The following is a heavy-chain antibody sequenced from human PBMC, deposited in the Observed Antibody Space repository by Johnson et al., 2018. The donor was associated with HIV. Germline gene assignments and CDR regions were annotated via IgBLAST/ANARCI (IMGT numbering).Heavy chain of an antibody. CDR2: IYSGGNT. V-gene: IGHV3-66*01. J-gene: IGHJ3*02. CDR3: ARSGGYPNAFDM. CDR1: RFTVSSNY. Sequence: VQLVESGGGLVQPGGSLRLSCAASRFTVSSNYMTWVRQAPGKGLEWVSVIYSGGNTYYADSVKGRFTISRDKSKNSLFLQMNSLRVEDTAVYYCARSGGYPNAFDMWGQWTMVSVSS. D-gene: IGHD6-13*01.